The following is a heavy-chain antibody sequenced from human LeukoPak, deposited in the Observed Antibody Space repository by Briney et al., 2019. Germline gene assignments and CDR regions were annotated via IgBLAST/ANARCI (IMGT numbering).Heavy chain of an antibody. Sequence: GRSLRLSCAASGFTFSSYAMHWVRQAPGKGLEWVAVISYDGSNKYYADSVKGRFTISRDNSKNTLYLQMNSLRAEDTAVHYCARDSEYYYDSSGYLGLNFDYWGQGTLVTVSS. CDR2: ISYDGSNK. V-gene: IGHV3-30-3*01. D-gene: IGHD3-22*01. CDR3: ARDSEYYYDSSGYLGLNFDY. CDR1: GFTFSSYA. J-gene: IGHJ4*02.